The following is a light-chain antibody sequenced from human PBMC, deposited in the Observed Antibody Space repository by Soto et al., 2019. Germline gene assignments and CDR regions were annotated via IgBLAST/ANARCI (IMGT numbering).Light chain of an antibody. CDR3: QKYIDWPPGT. CDR1: QSISAW. CDR2: DAS. V-gene: IGKV1-5*01. J-gene: IGKJ1*01. Sequence: DIQMTQSPSTLSATAGDRVTITCRASQSISAWLAWYQQKPGKAPKLLIYDASNLESGVPSRFSGSGSGTEFTLTIGRLQSEDFAVYYCQKYIDWPPGTFGQGTKVDI.